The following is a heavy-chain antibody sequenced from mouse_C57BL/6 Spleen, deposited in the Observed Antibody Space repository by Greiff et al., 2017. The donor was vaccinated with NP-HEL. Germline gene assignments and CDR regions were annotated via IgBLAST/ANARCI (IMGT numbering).Heavy chain of an antibody. Sequence: VQLQQSGAELARPGASVKMSCKASGYTFTSYTMHWVKQRPGQGLEWIGYINPSSGYTKYNQKFKDKATLTADKSSSTAYMQLSSLTSEDSAVYYCASGDRDYDGYWSQGTTLTVSS. CDR2: INPSSGYT. J-gene: IGHJ2*01. D-gene: IGHD2-4*01. CDR1: GYTFTSYT. V-gene: IGHV1-4*01. CDR3: ASGDRDYDGY.